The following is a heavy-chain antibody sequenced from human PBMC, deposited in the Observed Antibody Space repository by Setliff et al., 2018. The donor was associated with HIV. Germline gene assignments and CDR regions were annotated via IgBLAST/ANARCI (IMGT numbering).Heavy chain of an antibody. V-gene: IGHV6-1*01. J-gene: IGHJ6*03. CDR2: TYYRSKWSN. D-gene: IGHD3-16*01. CDR3: ARGGDWDYNYYMDV. CDR1: GVSVSSNTAA. Sequence: QTPSLTRAISGVSVSSNTAAWNWTRQSPSRGLEWRGRTYYRSKWSNDYAVSVKSRITNNPDTSKNQFSLQLNSVTPGDTAVYFCARGGDWDYNYYMDVWDKGTTVTVSS.